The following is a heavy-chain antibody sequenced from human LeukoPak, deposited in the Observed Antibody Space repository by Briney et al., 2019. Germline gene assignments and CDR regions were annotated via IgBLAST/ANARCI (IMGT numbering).Heavy chain of an antibody. V-gene: IGHV1-69*13. Sequence: SVKVSCKASGGTFSSYAISWVRQAPGQGLEWMGGIIPIFGTANYAQKFQGRVTITADESTSTAYMELSSLRSEDTAVYYCARWRASGGYYYYYYRDVWGKGTTVTVSS. D-gene: IGHD3-10*01. CDR3: ARWRASGGYYYYYYRDV. CDR2: IIPIFGTA. CDR1: GGTFSSYA. J-gene: IGHJ6*03.